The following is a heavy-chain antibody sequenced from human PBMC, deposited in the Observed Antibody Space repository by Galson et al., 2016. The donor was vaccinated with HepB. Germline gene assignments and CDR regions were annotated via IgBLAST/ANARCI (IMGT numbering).Heavy chain of an antibody. CDR3: ARDHLWAFDY. CDR2: VNSDGSRT. Sequence: SLRLSCAVSGLTVSGDYMSWVRQAPGVGLVWVSRVNSDGSRTTYVDSVKGRFTIPRDNAKNSLYLQMNSLRAEDTAVYYCARDHLWAFDYWGQGTLVTVSS. D-gene: IGHD7-27*01. CDR1: GLTVSGDY. V-gene: IGHV3-74*01. J-gene: IGHJ4*02.